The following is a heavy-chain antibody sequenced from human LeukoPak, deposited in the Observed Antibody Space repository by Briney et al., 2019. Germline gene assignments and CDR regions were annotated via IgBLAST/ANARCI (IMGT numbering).Heavy chain of an antibody. CDR1: GGSISSSSYY. Sequence: LSLTCTVSGGSISSSSYYWGWIRQAPGKGLEWVSYIGSSGSIIHYADSVKGRFTISRDNAKNSLYLQMNTLRAEDTAVYYCARVRSSGSPLDYWGQGTLVTVSS. V-gene: IGHV3-11*01. CDR2: IGSSGSII. CDR3: ARVRSSGSPLDY. D-gene: IGHD3-22*01. J-gene: IGHJ4*02.